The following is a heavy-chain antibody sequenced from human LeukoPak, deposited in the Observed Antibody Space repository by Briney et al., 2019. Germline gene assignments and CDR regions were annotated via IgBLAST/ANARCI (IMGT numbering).Heavy chain of an antibody. D-gene: IGHD3-3*01. Sequence: GASVKVSFKASGYTFTSYGISWVRQAPGQGLEWMGCISAYNGNTNYAQKLQGRVTMTTDTSTSTAYMELRSLRSDDTAVYYCARGNYDFWSGTPQNHWFDPWGQGTLVTVSS. CDR3: ARGNYDFWSGTPQNHWFDP. J-gene: IGHJ5*02. CDR1: GYTFTSYG. V-gene: IGHV1-18*01. CDR2: ISAYNGNT.